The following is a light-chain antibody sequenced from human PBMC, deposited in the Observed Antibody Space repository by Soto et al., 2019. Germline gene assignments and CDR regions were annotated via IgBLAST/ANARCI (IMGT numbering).Light chain of an antibody. Sequence: EIVMTQSPATLSVSPGERATLSCRASQSVSRINVAWYQQKPGQAPRLLIYGESTRATGIPGRFSGSGSGTEFTLTISSLQSEDFAVYYCQQYNSWRFTFGPGTKVDIK. V-gene: IGKV3-15*01. CDR2: GES. CDR1: QSVSRIN. J-gene: IGKJ3*01. CDR3: QQYNSWRFT.